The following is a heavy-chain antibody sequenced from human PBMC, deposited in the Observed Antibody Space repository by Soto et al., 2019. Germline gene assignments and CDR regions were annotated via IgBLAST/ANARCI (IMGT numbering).Heavy chain of an antibody. CDR2: IHSDGSST. CDR1: GFTFSYYW. Sequence: PGGSLRLSCAASGFTFSYYWMHWVRQAPGQGLVWVSRIHSDGSSTTYADSVKGRFTISRDNAKNTLYLQMNSLRAEDTAVYYCARDRPGSQSYFEYWGQGNLVTVSS. V-gene: IGHV3-74*01. J-gene: IGHJ4*02. D-gene: IGHD3-10*01. CDR3: ARDRPGSQSYFEY.